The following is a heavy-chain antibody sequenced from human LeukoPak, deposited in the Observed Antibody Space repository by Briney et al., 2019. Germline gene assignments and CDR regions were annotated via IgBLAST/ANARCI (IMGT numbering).Heavy chain of an antibody. CDR2: INGGGDSA. D-gene: IGHD3-16*01. V-gene: IGHV3-23*01. Sequence: GGSLRLSCAASGFTFRDFGMNWVRQTPRKGLEWVSHINGGGDSAHYADFVKGRFTISRDNSQNTLYVQMTSLRTEDTAIYYCVIGPYYESPALESWGQGTLVTVSS. CDR1: GFTFRDFG. J-gene: IGHJ5*02. CDR3: VIGPYYESPALES.